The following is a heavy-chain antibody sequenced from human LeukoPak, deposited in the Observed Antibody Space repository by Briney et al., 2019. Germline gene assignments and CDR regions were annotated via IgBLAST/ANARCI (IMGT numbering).Heavy chain of an antibody. CDR2: INPNSGGT. CDR3: ARDRAYSRGSFDY. V-gene: IGHV1-2*02. CDR1: GYTFTGYY. D-gene: IGHD6-19*01. J-gene: IGHJ4*02. Sequence: ASVKVSCKASGYTFTGYYMHWVRQAPGQGLEWMGWINPNSGGTNYAQKFQGRVTMTRDTSISTAYMELSRLRSDDTAVCYCARDRAYSRGSFDYWGQGTLVTVSS.